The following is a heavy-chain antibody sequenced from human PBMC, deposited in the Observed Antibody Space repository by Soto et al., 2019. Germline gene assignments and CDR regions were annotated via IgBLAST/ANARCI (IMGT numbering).Heavy chain of an antibody. CDR2: LYNTGST. Sequence: QVRLQESGPGLVKPSETLSLTCTVSGASISRYYWNWIRQSQGKGLEWIGYLYNTGSTIYNPSLKSRVTISVDTSKNQFSLKMNYVTAADPDVYCCARDLWGYCGGDCYPLDVWGQGTTVTVSS. CDR1: GASISRYY. D-gene: IGHD2-21*02. CDR3: ARDLWGYCGGDCYPLDV. V-gene: IGHV4-59*01. J-gene: IGHJ6*02.